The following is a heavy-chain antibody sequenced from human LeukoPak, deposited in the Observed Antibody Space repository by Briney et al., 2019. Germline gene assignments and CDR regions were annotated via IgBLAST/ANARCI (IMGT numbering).Heavy chain of an antibody. Sequence: PGGSLRLSCAASGFTFSRYEMNWVRQAPGKGLEWLSYISSSGSTMYYADSVKGRITISRDNAKNSLYLQMNSLRAEDTAVYYCAKNWGYSGYDEALDYWGQGTLVTVSS. D-gene: IGHD5-12*01. V-gene: IGHV3-48*03. J-gene: IGHJ4*02. CDR3: AKNWGYSGYDEALDY. CDR2: ISSSGSTM. CDR1: GFTFSRYE.